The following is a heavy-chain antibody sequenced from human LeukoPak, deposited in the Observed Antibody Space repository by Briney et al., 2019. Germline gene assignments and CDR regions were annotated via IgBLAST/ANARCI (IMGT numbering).Heavy chain of an antibody. CDR3: ARSSIKVAGSVFDY. D-gene: IGHD6-19*01. CDR2: IIPILGIA. V-gene: IGHV1-69*04. Sequence: SVKVSCKASGGTFSSYAISWVRQAPGQGLEWMGRIIPILGIANYAQKFQGRVTITADKSTSTAYMELSSLRSEDTAVHYCARSSIKVAGSVFDYWGQGTLVTVSS. J-gene: IGHJ4*02. CDR1: GGTFSSYA.